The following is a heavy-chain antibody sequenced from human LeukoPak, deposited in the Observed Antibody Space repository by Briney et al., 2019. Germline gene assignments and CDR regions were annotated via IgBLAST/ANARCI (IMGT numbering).Heavy chain of an antibody. CDR1: GGSFSGYY. CDR2: INHSGNT. V-gene: IGHV4-34*01. D-gene: IGHD2-15*01. Sequence: SETLSLTCAVYGGSFSGYYWSWIRQPPGKGLEWIGEINHSGNTNYNPSLESRVTISVDTSKNQFSLKLSSVTAADTAVYYCASLRVDSNWFDPWGQGTLVTVSS. J-gene: IGHJ5*02. CDR3: ASLRVDSNWFDP.